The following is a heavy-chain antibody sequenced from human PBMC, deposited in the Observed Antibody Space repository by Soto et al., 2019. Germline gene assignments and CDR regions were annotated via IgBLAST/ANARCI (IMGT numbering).Heavy chain of an antibody. CDR3: ARAIVVVPAAHLHWFDP. CDR1: GGSFSGNY. D-gene: IGHD2-2*01. V-gene: IGHV4-34*01. CDR2: INHSGST. J-gene: IGHJ5*02. Sequence: ASETLSLTCAVYGGSFSGNYWSWIRQPPGKGLEWIGEINHSGSTNYNPSLKSRVTISVDTSKNQFSLKLSSVTAADTAVYYCARAIVVVPAAHLHWFDPWGQGTLVTVSS.